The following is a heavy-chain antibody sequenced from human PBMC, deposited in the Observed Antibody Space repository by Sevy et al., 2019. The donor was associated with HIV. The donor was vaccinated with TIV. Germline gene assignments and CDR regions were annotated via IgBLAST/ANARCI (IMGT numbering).Heavy chain of an antibody. CDR3: ARGGYYYDNAAYYAFDS. CDR1: GFTFSAYA. V-gene: IGHV3-33*01. J-gene: IGHJ4*02. D-gene: IGHD3-22*01. CDR2: IWSDGAYQ. Sequence: GGSLRLSCTTSGFTFSAYAMHWVRQAPGKGLEWVAIIWSDGAYQYHGDSVKGRFTISRDNPKNTLYLQMNSLRVEDTAPYYCARGGYYYDNAAYYAFDSWGQGTLVTVSS.